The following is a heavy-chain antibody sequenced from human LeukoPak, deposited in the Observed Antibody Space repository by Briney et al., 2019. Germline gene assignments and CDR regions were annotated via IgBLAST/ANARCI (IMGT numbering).Heavy chain of an antibody. CDR1: GYTFTGYY. Sequence: ASVKLSCKASGYTFTGYYMHWVRQAPGQGLEWMGWINPNSGGTNCAQKFQGRVTMTRDTSISTAYMELSRLRSDDTAVYYCARDRDIAVAGVAFDIWGQGTMVTVSS. CDR2: INPNSGGT. D-gene: IGHD6-19*01. CDR3: ARDRDIAVAGVAFDI. V-gene: IGHV1-2*02. J-gene: IGHJ3*02.